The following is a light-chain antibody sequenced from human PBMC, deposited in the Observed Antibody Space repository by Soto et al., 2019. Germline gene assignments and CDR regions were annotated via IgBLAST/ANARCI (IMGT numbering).Light chain of an antibody. CDR2: GAS. J-gene: IGKJ4*01. CDR1: QSVSSSY. CDR3: QQYGSSLLT. Sequence: EIVLTQSPGTLSLSPGERATLSCRASQSVSSSYFAWYQQKPGQAPRLLIYGASSRATGIPDRFSGSGSGTDFTLTISRLEPEDIAVYYCQQYGSSLLTFGGGTKVEIK. V-gene: IGKV3-20*01.